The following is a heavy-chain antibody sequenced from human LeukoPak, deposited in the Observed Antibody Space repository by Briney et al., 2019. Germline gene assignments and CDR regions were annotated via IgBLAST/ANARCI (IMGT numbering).Heavy chain of an antibody. CDR1: GYSISSSNW. CDR3: ASTYDNGPYAAFDI. CDR2: IYYSGST. D-gene: IGHD3-16*01. Sequence: SDTLSLTCAVSGYSISSSNWWGWIRQPPGRGLEWIGYIYYSGSTYYNPSLKSRVTMSVDTSKNQFSLKLSSVTAVDTAVYYCASTYDNGPYAAFDIWGQGTMVTVSS. V-gene: IGHV4-28*01. J-gene: IGHJ3*02.